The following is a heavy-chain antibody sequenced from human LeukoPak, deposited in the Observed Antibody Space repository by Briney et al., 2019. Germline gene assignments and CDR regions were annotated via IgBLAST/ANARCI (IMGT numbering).Heavy chain of an antibody. CDR3: ARVSSRRLPPTYSYDRRNYFDY. Sequence: PSETLSLTCAVYGGSFSGYYWSWIRQPPGKGLEWIGEINHSGSTNYSPSLKSRVTISVDTSKNQFSLRLSSVTAADTAVYYCARVSSRRLPPTYSYDRRNYFDYWGQGTLVTVSS. V-gene: IGHV4-34*01. J-gene: IGHJ4*02. D-gene: IGHD3-22*01. CDR1: GGSFSGYY. CDR2: INHSGST.